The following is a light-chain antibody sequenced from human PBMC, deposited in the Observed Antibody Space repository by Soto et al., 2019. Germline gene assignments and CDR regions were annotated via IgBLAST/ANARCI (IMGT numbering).Light chain of an antibody. V-gene: IGKV3-20*01. CDR1: QAVSSDF. CDR3: QQYSNLLPYT. Sequence: EIVLTQSPGTLSLSPGDTATLSCRASQAVSSDFLAWYQHKPGQAPRLLMYGVSLRPTGIPDRFSGSGSGTDFTLTISRLEPEDFALYYCQQYSNLLPYTFGQGTKLE. J-gene: IGKJ2*01. CDR2: GVS.